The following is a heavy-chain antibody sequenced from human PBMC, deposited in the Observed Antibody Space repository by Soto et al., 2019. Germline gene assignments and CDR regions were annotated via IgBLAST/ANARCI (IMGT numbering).Heavy chain of an antibody. CDR3: AKATTNGGWFNPFDS. CDR1: VFSFVNYA. Sequence: SLRLSCAASVFSFVNYAMNWVRQAPGKGLEWVSGLSGSGTSTYYADSVKGRFTISRDNSRDTLFLQMNSLTADDTAVYYCAKATTNGGWFNPFDSWGQGALVTVSS. CDR2: LSGSGTST. J-gene: IGHJ4*02. V-gene: IGHV3-23*01. D-gene: IGHD6-19*01.